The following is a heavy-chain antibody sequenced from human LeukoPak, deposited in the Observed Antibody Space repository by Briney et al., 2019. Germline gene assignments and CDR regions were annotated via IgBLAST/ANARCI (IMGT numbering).Heavy chain of an antibody. CDR2: ISGSGAST. CDR3: AKDVGKWESLHFFDY. Sequence: GGSLRLSCLTSGFTLSTNATSWVRQAPGKGLEWISGISGSGASTYYADSVKGRFTISRDDSRNTLYLQMNSLRGDDTAVYYCAKDVGKWESLHFFDYWGQGTLVTVSS. J-gene: IGHJ4*02. V-gene: IGHV3-23*01. CDR1: GFTLSTNA. D-gene: IGHD1-26*01.